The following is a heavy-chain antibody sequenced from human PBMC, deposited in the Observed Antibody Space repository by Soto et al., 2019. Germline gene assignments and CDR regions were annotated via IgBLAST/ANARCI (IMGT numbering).Heavy chain of an antibody. Sequence: SETLSLTCTVSGDSISSGDYYWSWIRQPPGKGLEWIGYIYHSGTTECNPSLKSRVNMSLDKSKNQFSLNVTSVTAADTAIYYCARGTRGWAALVTLSPVRMDVWGQGTTVTVS. CDR1: GDSISSGDYY. CDR2: IYHSGTT. CDR3: ARGTRGWAALVTLSPVRMDV. V-gene: IGHV4-30-4*08. J-gene: IGHJ6*02. D-gene: IGHD5-18*01.